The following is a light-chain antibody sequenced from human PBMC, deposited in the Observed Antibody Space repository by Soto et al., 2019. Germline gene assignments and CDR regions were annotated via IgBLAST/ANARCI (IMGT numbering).Light chain of an antibody. J-gene: IGKJ2*01. Sequence: EIVLTQSPVTLSLSPGDRATLSCRPSQSVSSFLAWYQQKPGQPPRLLISDVSNRAAGIPARFSGSGSGTDFTLTISSLEPEDFAVYYCQQRTDWPPVYTFGQGTKLEIK. CDR1: QSVSSF. CDR3: QQRTDWPPVYT. CDR2: DVS. V-gene: IGKV3-11*01.